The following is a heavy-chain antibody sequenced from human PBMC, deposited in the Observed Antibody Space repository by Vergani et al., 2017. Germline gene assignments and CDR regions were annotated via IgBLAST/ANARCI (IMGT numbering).Heavy chain of an antibody. Sequence: DVHLAESGGGFFQPGGSLRLSCPASGFSFNSYWMHWVPQVPGKGLLWVSRIKSDGSITAYADSVKGRFTISRDNAQNTLYLQMNSLRVEDTGVYYCARARCIETCYMSNWLDSWGQGTLVTVSS. V-gene: IGHV3-74*03. CDR2: IKSDGSIT. CDR1: GFSFNSYW. J-gene: IGHJ5*01. CDR3: ARARCIETCYMSNWLDS. D-gene: IGHD3-9*01.